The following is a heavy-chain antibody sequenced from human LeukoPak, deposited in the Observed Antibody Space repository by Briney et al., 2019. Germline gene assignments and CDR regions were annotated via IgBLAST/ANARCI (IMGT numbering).Heavy chain of an antibody. J-gene: IGHJ4*02. CDR2: ISDSGANT. D-gene: IGHD6-19*01. Sequence: GGSLRLSCAASGITFDNFAMSWVRQAPGKGLEWVSIISDSGANTYYADSVRGRFTISRDNSKNTLYMQMNSLRADDTAVYYCAKDRGIAVAPFDYWGQGTLVTVSS. CDR1: GITFDNFA. CDR3: AKDRGIAVAPFDY. V-gene: IGHV3-23*01.